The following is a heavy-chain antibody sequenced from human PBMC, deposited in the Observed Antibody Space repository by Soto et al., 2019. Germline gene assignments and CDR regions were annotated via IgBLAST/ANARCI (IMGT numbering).Heavy chain of an antibody. D-gene: IGHD3-3*01. CDR1: GYTFSNFG. V-gene: IGHV1-18*01. Sequence: GASVKVSCKASGYTFSNFGLSWVRQAPGQGLEWMGWISPSNGQTIYAQNFHGRFTMTTDTSTATAHMELRSLISDDTAVYYCARVIMIFGVANLGSYFDYWGQGTRVTVSS. CDR3: ARVIMIFGVANLGSYFDY. J-gene: IGHJ4*02. CDR2: ISPSNGQT.